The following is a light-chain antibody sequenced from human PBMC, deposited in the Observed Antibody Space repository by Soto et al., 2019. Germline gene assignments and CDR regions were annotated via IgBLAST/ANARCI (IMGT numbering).Light chain of an antibody. V-gene: IGKV2-24*01. CDR3: MQRSHSSYS. CDR1: QSLVSGDGNTY. CDR2: KIS. Sequence: DIVMTQTPLSSPVTLGQPASISCRSSQSLVSGDGNTYLSWLHQRPGQPPRLLIDKISNRFSGVPDRFSGSGAGTEFTLRISRVEAEDVGVYYCMQRSHSSYSFGRGTKLEIK. J-gene: IGKJ2*03.